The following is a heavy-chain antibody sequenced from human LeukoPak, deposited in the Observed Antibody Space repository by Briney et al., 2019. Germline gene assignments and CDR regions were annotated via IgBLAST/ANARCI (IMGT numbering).Heavy chain of an antibody. CDR1: GYTFTTYG. V-gene: IGHV1-18*01. CDR3: ARAVYCSSTSCYNSYMDV. D-gene: IGHD2-2*02. Sequence: VASVKVSCKASGYTFTTYGISWVRQAPGQGLEWMGWITTHNGNTYYAQKLQGRVTMTTDTSTTTDYMELRSLRSDDTAIYYCARAVYCSSTSCYNSYMDVWGKGTTVTVSS. J-gene: IGHJ6*03. CDR2: ITTHNGNT.